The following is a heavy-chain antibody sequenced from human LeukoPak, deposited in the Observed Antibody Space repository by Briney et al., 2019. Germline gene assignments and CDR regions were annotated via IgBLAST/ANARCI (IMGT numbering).Heavy chain of an antibody. CDR1: GGSVSSGSYY. J-gene: IGHJ6*04. CDR3: ARDKVVVVPAALTPQYYYYYGMDV. V-gene: IGHV4-61*01. CDR2: IYYSGST. D-gene: IGHD2-2*01. Sequence: SETLSLTCTVSGGSVSSGSYYWSWIRQPPGKGLEWIGYIYYSGSTNYNPSLKSRVTISVGTSKNQFSLKLSSVTAADTAVYYCARDKVVVVPAALTPQYYYYYGMDVWGKGTTVTVSS.